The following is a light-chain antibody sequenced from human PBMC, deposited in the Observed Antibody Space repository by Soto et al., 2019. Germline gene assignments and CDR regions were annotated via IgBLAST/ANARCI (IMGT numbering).Light chain of an antibody. CDR1: QDINRW. CDR3: QQYNSYPWT. Sequence: DITMTQSPSTLSASVGDRVTITCRASQDINRWLAWYQQKPGKAPKILIYNADTLESGVPSRFSGSGYGTEFILTISSLQPDDFATYYCQQYNSYPWTFGQGTKVDIK. J-gene: IGKJ1*01. CDR2: NAD. V-gene: IGKV1-5*01.